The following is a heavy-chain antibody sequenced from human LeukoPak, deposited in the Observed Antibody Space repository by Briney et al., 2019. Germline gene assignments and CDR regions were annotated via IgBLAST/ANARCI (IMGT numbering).Heavy chain of an antibody. D-gene: IGHD6-19*01. CDR2: ISAYNGNT. J-gene: IGHJ5*02. V-gene: IGHV1-18*01. Sequence: ASVKVSCKASGYTFTSYGISWVRQAPGQGLEWMGWISAYNGNTNYAQKLQGRVTMTTDTSTSTAYMELRSLRSDDTAVYYCAREEHDSGWYLVGWFDPWGQGTLVTVSS. CDR3: AREEHDSGWYLVGWFDP. CDR1: GYTFTSYG.